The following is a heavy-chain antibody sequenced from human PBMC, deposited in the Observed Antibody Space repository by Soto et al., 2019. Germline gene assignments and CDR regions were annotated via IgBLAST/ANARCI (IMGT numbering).Heavy chain of an antibody. J-gene: IGHJ5*02. V-gene: IGHV3-30*03. D-gene: IGHD6-6*01. CDR3: AREVIAARPGWFDP. CDR2: ISYDGSKK. Sequence: PGGSLRLSCAASGFTFSSYGMHWVRQAPGKGLEWVAVISYDGSKKYYADSVKGRFTISRDNSKNTLYLQMNSLRAEDTAVYYCAREVIAARPGWFDPWGQGTLVTVSS. CDR1: GFTFSSYG.